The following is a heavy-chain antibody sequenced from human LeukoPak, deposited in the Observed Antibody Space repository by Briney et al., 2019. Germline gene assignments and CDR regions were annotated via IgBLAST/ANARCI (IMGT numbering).Heavy chain of an antibody. CDR3: MRDSEGSFDY. D-gene: IGHD3-10*01. CDR1: GFTFGTFD. V-gene: IGHV3-23*01. J-gene: IGHJ4*02. Sequence: PGRSLRLSCAASGFTFGTFDMSWVRQAPGKGLEWVSTLACLDASGTESYSDYVKGTFSIARDTSTSTLSLQVNSLRVEDTAMYYCMRDSEGSFDYWGQGTLVTVSS. CDR2: LACLDASGTE.